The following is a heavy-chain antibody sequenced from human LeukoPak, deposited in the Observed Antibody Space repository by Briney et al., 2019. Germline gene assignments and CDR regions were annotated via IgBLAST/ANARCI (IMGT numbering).Heavy chain of an antibody. CDR2: ISGSGGST. CDR3: AGKAHYYDSSGYIA. J-gene: IGHJ4*02. V-gene: IGHV3-23*01. D-gene: IGHD3-22*01. CDR1: GFTFSSYA. Sequence: GSLRLSCAASGFTFSSYAMSWVRQAPGKGLEWVSAISGSGGSTYYADSVKGRFTISRDNSKNTLYLQMNSLRAEDTAVYYCAGKAHYYDSSGYIAWGQGTLVTVSS.